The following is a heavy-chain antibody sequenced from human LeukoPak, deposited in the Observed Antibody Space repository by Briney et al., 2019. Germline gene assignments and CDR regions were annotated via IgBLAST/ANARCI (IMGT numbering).Heavy chain of an antibody. CDR2: IYTSGST. Sequence: SETLSLTCTVSGGSINSYYWSWIRQPAGKGLEWIGRIYTSGSTNYNPSLKSRVTMSVDTSKNQFSLKLSSVTAADTAVYYCARDSLRWFGDEENWFDPWGQGTLVTVSS. D-gene: IGHD3-10*01. CDR3: ARDSLRWFGDEENWFDP. CDR1: GGSINSYY. V-gene: IGHV4-4*07. J-gene: IGHJ5*02.